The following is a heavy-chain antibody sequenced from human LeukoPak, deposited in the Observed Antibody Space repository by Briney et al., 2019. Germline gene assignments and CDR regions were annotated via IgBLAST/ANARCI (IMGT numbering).Heavy chain of an antibody. Sequence: SETLSLTCAVYGGSFSGYYWSWIRQPPGKGLEWIGEINHSGSTNYNPSLKSRVTISVDTSKNQFSLKLSSVTPADTAVYYCAINGYSSGWYGGNYWGQGTLVTVSS. J-gene: IGHJ4*02. CDR1: GGSFSGYY. CDR3: AINGYSSGWYGGNY. CDR2: INHSGST. D-gene: IGHD6-19*01. V-gene: IGHV4-34*01.